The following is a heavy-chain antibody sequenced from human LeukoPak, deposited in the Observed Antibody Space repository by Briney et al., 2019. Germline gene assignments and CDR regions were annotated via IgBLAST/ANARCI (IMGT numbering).Heavy chain of an antibody. CDR2: IYHSGRT. Sequence: SETLSLTXSVSGDSVSRSDSYWDWIRQPPGKGLEWIGTIYHSGRTYYSPSLKSRVTMSVDPSNNQFSLNLRSVTAADTAVYYCARRRYYDGSGYLEWGQGTLLSVSS. D-gene: IGHD3-22*01. J-gene: IGHJ1*01. V-gene: IGHV4-39*01. CDR1: GDSVSRSDSY. CDR3: ARRRYYDGSGYLE.